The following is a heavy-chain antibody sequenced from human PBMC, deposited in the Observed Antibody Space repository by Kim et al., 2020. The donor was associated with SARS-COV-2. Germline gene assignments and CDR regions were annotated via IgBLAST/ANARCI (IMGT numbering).Heavy chain of an antibody. CDR2: INHSGST. D-gene: IGHD7-27*01. J-gene: IGHJ4*02. CDR1: GGSFSGYY. Sequence: SETLSLTCAVYGGSFSGYYWSWIRQPPGKGLEWIGEINHSGSTNYNPSLKSRVTISVDTSKNQFSLKLSSVTAADTAVYYCARGAWGPDYWGQGTLVTVSS. CDR3: ARGAWGPDY. V-gene: IGHV4-34*01.